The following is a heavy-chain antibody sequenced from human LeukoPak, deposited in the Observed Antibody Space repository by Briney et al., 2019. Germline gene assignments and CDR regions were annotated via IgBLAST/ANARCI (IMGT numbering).Heavy chain of an antibody. V-gene: IGHV3-74*01. CDR1: GNYW. D-gene: IGHD2-2*01. CDR3: VSFYETY. J-gene: IGHJ4*02. Sequence: GGSLRLSCAASGNYWMHWLRQAPGKGLVWVSHINSDGSWTGYADSVKGRFTISKDNAKNTVYLQMNNLRAEDTAVYYCVSFYETYWGRGTLVTVSS. CDR2: INSDGSWT.